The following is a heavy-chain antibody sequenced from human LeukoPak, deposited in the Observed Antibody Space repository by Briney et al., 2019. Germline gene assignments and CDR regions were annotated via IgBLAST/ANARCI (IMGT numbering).Heavy chain of an antibody. J-gene: IGHJ4*02. CDR3: AKDQKWGPAGYYFDS. V-gene: IGHV3-30*18. CDR2: IASDGKDK. CDR1: GFTLRSYW. Sequence: PGGSLRLSCAASGFTLRSYWMHWVRQAPGKGLEWVTVIASDGKDKKYADSVKGRFAISRDNSKNTLDLQMNSLRGDDTGVYYSAKDQKWGPAGYYFDSWGQGTLVTVSS. D-gene: IGHD2-2*01.